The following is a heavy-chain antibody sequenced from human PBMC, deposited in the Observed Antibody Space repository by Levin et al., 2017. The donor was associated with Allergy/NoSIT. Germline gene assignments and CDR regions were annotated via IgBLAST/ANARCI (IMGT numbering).Heavy chain of an antibody. D-gene: IGHD2-21*02. CDR3: ATSGIPTATYFCGLDV. J-gene: IGHJ6*02. Sequence: ASVKVSCKVSGYTLTELPIHWVRQAPGKGLEWMGGFDPDYGETFYAQRFQGRVTMTEDTSSDTAYMELSSLKSGDTVVYYCATSGIPTATYFCGLDVWGQGTTVTVSS. V-gene: IGHV1-24*01. CDR2: FDPDYGET. CDR1: GYTLTELP.